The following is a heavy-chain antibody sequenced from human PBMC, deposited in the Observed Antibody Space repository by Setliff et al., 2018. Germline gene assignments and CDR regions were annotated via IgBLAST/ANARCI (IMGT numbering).Heavy chain of an antibody. CDR2: INAGNGNT. J-gene: IGHJ4*02. D-gene: IGHD2-2*01. V-gene: IGHV1-3*01. Sequence: PGESLRLSCAASGFTFSSYAMHWVRQAPGQRLEWMGWINAGNGNTKYSQKFQGRVTITRDTSASTAYMELSSLRSEDTAVYYCARDISAAVPAAILYYWGQGTLVTVSS. CDR1: GFTFSSYA. CDR3: ARDISAAVPAAILYY.